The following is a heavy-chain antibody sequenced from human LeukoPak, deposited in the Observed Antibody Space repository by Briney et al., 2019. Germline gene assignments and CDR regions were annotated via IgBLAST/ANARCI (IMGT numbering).Heavy chain of an antibody. V-gene: IGHV3-23*01. CDR3: AKDPRLRYFDWLLQPLFDY. D-gene: IGHD3-9*01. CDR1: GFTFSTYA. J-gene: IGHJ4*02. Sequence: GGSLRLSCAASGFTFSTYAMSWVRQAPGKGLEWVSAISGSGGSTYYADSVKGRFTISRDNSKNTLYLQMNSLRAEDTAVYYCAKDPRLRYFDWLLQPLFDYWGQGTLVTVSS. CDR2: ISGSGGST.